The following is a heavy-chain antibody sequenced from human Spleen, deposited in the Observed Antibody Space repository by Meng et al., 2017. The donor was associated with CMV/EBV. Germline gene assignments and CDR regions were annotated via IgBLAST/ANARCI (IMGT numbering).Heavy chain of an antibody. CDR2: IIPIFGTA. Sequence: VKVSCKASGGTFSSYAISWVRQAPGQGLEWMGGIIPIFGTANYAQKFQGRVTITTDESTSTAYMELSSLRSDDTAVYYCARGARRSTSPYGMDVWGQGTTVTVSS. V-gene: IGHV1-69*05. J-gene: IGHJ6*02. CDR3: ARGARRSTSPYGMDV. CDR1: GGTFSSYA. D-gene: IGHD2-2*01.